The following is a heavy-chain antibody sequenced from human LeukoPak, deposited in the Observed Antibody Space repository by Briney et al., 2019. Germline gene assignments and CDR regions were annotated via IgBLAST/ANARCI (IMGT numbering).Heavy chain of an antibody. CDR1: GGSFSGYY. V-gene: IGHV4-34*01. CDR3: AREMRGPWYYYYYMDV. CDR2: INHSGST. Sequence: SETLSLTCAVYGGSFSGYYWSWIRQPPGKGLEWIGEINHSGSTNYNPSPKSRVTISVDTSKNQFSLKLSSVTAADTAVYYCAREMRGPWYYYYYMDVWGKGTTVTVSS. J-gene: IGHJ6*03. D-gene: IGHD2-15*01.